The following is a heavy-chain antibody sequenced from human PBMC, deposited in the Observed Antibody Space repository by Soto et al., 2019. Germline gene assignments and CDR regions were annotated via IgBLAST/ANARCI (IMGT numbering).Heavy chain of an antibody. J-gene: IGHJ5*02. CDR1: GGSISSYY. D-gene: IGHD6-19*01. CDR3: ARTRAVAGRNWFDP. V-gene: IGHV4-59*01. Sequence: PSETLSLTCPVSGGSISSYYWSWIRQPPGKGLEWIGYIYYSGSTNYNPSLKSRVTISVDTSKNQFSLKLSSVTAADTAVYYCARTRAVAGRNWFDPWGQGTLVTVSS. CDR2: IYYSGST.